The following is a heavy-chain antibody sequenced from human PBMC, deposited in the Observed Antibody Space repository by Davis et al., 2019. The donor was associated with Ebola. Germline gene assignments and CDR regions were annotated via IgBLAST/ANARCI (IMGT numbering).Heavy chain of an antibody. J-gene: IGHJ6*02. CDR2: IRSKANCYAT. V-gene: IGHV3-73*01. CDR1: GFTFSGPA. D-gene: IGHD4-11*01. Sequence: ESLKISCAASGFTFSGPAMHWVRPASGKGLEWVGRIRSKANCYATAYAASVKGRFTISRDDSKNTAYLQMNSLKTEDTAVYYCTSGPTYYSNYGIYNYYGMDVWGQGTTVTVSS. CDR3: TSGPTYYSNYGIYNYYGMDV.